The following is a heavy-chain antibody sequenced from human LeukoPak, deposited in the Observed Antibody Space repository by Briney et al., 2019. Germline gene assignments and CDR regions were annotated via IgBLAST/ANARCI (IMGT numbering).Heavy chain of an antibody. Sequence: PGGSLRLSCAASGFTFSSYGMHWVRQAPGKGLEWVAVISYDGSNKYYADSVKGRFTISRDNSKNTLYLQMNSLRAEDTAVYYCARGGGGSYYLRRSFRPHDYWGQGTLVTVSS. J-gene: IGHJ4*02. D-gene: IGHD1-26*01. CDR1: GFTFSSYG. V-gene: IGHV3-30*03. CDR3: ARGGGGSYYLRRSFRPHDY. CDR2: ISYDGSNK.